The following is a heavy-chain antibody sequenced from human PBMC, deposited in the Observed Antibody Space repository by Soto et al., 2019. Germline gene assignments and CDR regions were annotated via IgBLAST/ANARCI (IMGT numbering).Heavy chain of an antibody. CDR3: ARDKEQQMLNYYYYYMDV. J-gene: IGHJ6*03. CDR1: GGTFSSYT. V-gene: IGHV1-69*04. CDR2: IIPILGIA. Sequence: ASVKVSCKASGGTFSSYTISWVRQAPGQGLEWMGRIIPILGIANYAQKFQGRVTITADKSTSTAYMELSSLRSEDTAVYYCARDKEQQMLNYYYYYMDVWGKGTTVTVSS. D-gene: IGHD6-13*01.